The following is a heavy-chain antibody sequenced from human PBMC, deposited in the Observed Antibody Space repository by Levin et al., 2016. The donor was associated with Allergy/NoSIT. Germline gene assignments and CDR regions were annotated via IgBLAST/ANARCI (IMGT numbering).Heavy chain of an antibody. V-gene: IGHV3-33*01. D-gene: IGHD3-3*01. J-gene: IGHJ4*02. Sequence: WIRQPPGKGLEWVAVIWYDGSIEYYADSVKGRFTISRDNSKNTLYLQINSLRAEDTAIYYCVRDVGAGDLLLYNWGQGTLVTVSS. CDR3: VRDVGAGDLLLYN. CDR2: IWYDGSIE.